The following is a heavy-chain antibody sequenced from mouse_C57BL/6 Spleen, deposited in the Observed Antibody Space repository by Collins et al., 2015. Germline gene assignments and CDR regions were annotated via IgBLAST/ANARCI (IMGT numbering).Heavy chain of an antibody. CDR1: GYAFSSSW. J-gene: IGHJ3*01. CDR3: ASLYSNYGGFFAY. CDR2: ILPGSGST. Sequence: QVQLQQSGPELVKPGASVKISCKASGYAFSSSWMNWVKQRPGHGLEWIGEILPGSGSTNYNEKFKGKATFTADTSSNTAYMQLSSLTTEDSAIYYCASLYSNYGGFFAYWGQGTLVTVSA. D-gene: IGHD2-5*01. V-gene: IGHV1-9*01.